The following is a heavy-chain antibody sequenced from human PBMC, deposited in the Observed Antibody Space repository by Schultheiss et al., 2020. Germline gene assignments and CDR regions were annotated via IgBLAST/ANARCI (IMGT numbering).Heavy chain of an antibody. CDR2: IYYSGST. J-gene: IGHJ4*02. CDR3: ARSSFYCSGGSCPGDY. D-gene: IGHD2-15*01. CDR1: GGSISSYY. V-gene: IGHV4-59*12. Sequence: SETLSLTCTVSGGSISSYYWSWIRQPPGKGLEWIGYIYYSGSTKYNPSLKSRVTISVDTSKNQFSLKLSSVTAADTAVYYCARSSFYCSGGSCPGDYWGQGTLVTVSS.